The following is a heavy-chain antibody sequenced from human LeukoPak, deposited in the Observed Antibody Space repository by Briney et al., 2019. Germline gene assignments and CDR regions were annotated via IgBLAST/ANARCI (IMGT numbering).Heavy chain of an antibody. CDR3: ARFNGYYDSFDY. CDR2: INSDGSST. Sequence: GGSLRLSCAASGFIFSNYWMHWVRQAPGEGLVWVSRINSDGSSTSYADSVKGRFTISRDNAKNTLYLQMNSLRAEDTAVYYCARFNGYYDSFDYWGQGTLVTVSS. CDR1: GFIFSNYW. D-gene: IGHD3-22*01. J-gene: IGHJ4*02. V-gene: IGHV3-74*01.